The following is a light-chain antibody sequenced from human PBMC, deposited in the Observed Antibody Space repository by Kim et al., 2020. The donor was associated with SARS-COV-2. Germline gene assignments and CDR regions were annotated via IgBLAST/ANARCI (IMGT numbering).Light chain of an antibody. J-gene: IGKJ2*01. CDR3: QQRSKWPPFT. V-gene: IGKV3-11*01. Sequence: SPGEPAILSGRASQSVDNFLAWYQQKPGQPPRLVIYDAFIRATDTPDRFSGSGYGTDFTLTINNLEPEDFAVYYCQQRSKWPPFTFGQGTKLEI. CDR1: QSVDNF. CDR2: DAF.